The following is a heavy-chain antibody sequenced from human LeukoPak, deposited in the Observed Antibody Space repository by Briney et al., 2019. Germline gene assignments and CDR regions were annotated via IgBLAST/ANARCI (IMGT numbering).Heavy chain of an antibody. J-gene: IGHJ4*02. CDR2: IKEDGSRE. Sequence: SGGSLRLSCAASGFTFSTYWMTWVRQAPGKGLEWVANIKEDGSREYYVDSVKGRFTISRDNAKNSLYLQMDSLTAEDTAVYYCARDEPVTMVRGVIDYWGQGTLVTVSS. CDR1: GFTFSTYW. V-gene: IGHV3-7*01. CDR3: ARDEPVTMVRGVIDY. D-gene: IGHD3-10*01.